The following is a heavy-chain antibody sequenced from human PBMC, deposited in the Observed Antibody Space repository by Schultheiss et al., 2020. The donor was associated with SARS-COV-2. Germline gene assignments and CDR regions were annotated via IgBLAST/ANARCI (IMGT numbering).Heavy chain of an antibody. CDR3: ARDRVITFGGFPLGSRYYYMDV. Sequence: SQTLSLTCTVPGGPISSGSYYWSWIRQPAGKGLEWIGRIYTSGSTNYNPSLKSRVTISVDTSKNQFSLKLSSVTAADTAVYYCARDRVITFGGFPLGSRYYYMDVWGKGTTVTGSS. J-gene: IGHJ6*03. CDR1: GGPISSGSYY. CDR2: IYTSGST. V-gene: IGHV4-61*02. D-gene: IGHD3-16*01.